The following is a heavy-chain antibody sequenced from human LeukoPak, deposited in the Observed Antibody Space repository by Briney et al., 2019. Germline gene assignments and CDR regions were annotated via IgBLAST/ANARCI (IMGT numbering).Heavy chain of an antibody. CDR3: AGSSREGYYGSASYLLFDY. V-gene: IGHV3-48*04. CDR2: MTTSGSII. J-gene: IGHJ4*02. D-gene: IGHD3-10*01. Sequence: GGSLRLSCAASGFTFSSYSMNWVRQAPGKGLEWVSYMTTSGSIIYYADPVKGRFTISRDNAKNSLYLQMNSLRAEDTAVYYCAGSSREGYYGSASYLLFDYWGQGTLVTVSS. CDR1: GFTFSSYS.